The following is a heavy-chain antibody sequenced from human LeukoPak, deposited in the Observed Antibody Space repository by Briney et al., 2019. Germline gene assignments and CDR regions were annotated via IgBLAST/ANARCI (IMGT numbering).Heavy chain of an antibody. CDR3: ARSPGWLVEIDY. V-gene: IGHV1-69*01. J-gene: IGHJ4*02. D-gene: IGHD6-19*01. CDR2: IIPIFGTA. Sequence: ASVKVSCKASGGTFSSYAISWGGQAPGQGLEGMGGIIPIFGTANYAQKFQGRVTITADESTSTAYMELSSLRSEDTAVYYCARSPGWLVEIDYWGQGTLVTVSS. CDR1: GGTFSSYA.